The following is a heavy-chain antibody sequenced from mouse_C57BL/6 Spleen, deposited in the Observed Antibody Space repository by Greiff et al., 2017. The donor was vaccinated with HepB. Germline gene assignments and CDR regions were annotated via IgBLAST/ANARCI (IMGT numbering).Heavy chain of an antibody. V-gene: IGHV1-26*01. CDR1: GYTFTDYY. Sequence: VQLQQSGPELVKPGASVKISCKASGYTFTDYYMNWVKQSHGKSLEWIGDINPNNGGTSYNQKFKGKATLTVDKSSSTAYMELRSLTSEDSAVYYCARGGTGTSAYWGQGTLVTVSA. D-gene: IGHD4-1*01. CDR3: ARGGTGTSAY. CDR2: INPNNGGT. J-gene: IGHJ3*01.